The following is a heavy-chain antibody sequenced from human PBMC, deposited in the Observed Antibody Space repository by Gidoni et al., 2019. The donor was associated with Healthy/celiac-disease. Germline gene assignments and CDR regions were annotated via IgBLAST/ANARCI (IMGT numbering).Heavy chain of an antibody. CDR3: ARETNDFWSGYYTGFDY. D-gene: IGHD3-3*01. CDR1: GFTFSSYG. J-gene: IGHJ4*02. CDR2: IWYDGSNK. V-gene: IGHV3-33*01. Sequence: QVQLVESGGGVVQPGRSLRLSCAASGFTFSSYGMHWVRQAPGKGLEWVAVIWYDGSNKYYADSVKGRFTISRDNSKNTLYLQMNSLRAEDTAVYYCARETNDFWSGYYTGFDYWGQGTLVTVSS.